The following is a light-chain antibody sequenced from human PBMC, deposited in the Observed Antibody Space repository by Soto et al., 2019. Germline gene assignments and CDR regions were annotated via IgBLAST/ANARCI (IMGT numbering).Light chain of an antibody. Sequence: DIRVTQSPPTLSASVGERVTITCRASQTITTWMAWYQQKPGKAPKLLVYDASTLQSGVATRFSGSGSGTEFTLTISSLQPDDFATYYCQQYESYSPLTFGGGTKVDIK. J-gene: IGKJ4*01. CDR1: QTITTW. CDR2: DAS. CDR3: QQYESYSPLT. V-gene: IGKV1-5*01.